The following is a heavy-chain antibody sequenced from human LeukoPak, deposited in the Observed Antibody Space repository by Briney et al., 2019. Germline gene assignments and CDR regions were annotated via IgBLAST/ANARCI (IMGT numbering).Heavy chain of an antibody. CDR2: ISWNSGSI. D-gene: IGHD6-19*01. CDR1: GFTFDDYA. J-gene: IGHJ4*02. CDR3: AKGGSGGWYGSVFGY. Sequence: GGSLRLSCAASGFTFDDYAMHWVRHAPGKGLEWVSGISWNSGSIGYADSVKGRFTISRDNAKNSLYLQMNSLRAEDTALYYCAKGGSGGWYGSVFGYWGQGTLVTVSS. V-gene: IGHV3-9*01.